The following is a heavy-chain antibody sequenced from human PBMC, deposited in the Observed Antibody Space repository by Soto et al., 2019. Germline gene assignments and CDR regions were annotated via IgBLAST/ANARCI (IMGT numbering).Heavy chain of an antibody. CDR3: APVSHWNYQIDY. J-gene: IGHJ4*02. D-gene: IGHD1-1*01. CDR2: IYYSGST. V-gene: IGHV4-39*01. CDR1: GGSISSSSYY. Sequence: SETLSLTCTVSGGSISSSSYYWGWIRQPPGKGLEWIGSIYYSGSTYYNPSLKSRVTISVDTSKNQFSLKLSSVTAADTAVYYCAPVSHWNYQIDYWGQGTLVTVSS.